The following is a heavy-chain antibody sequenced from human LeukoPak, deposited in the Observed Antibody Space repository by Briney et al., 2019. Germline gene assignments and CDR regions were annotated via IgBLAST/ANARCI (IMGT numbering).Heavy chain of an antibody. Sequence: GGSLRLSCAASAFSLNAYNMSWVRQAPGKGLEWVSAISGSGGSTYYADSVKGRFTISRDNSKNTLYLQMNSLRAEDTAVYYCASPPLYCSGGSCYDYWGQGTLVTVSS. V-gene: IGHV3-23*01. CDR3: ASPPLYCSGGSCYDY. J-gene: IGHJ4*02. CDR2: ISGSGGST. CDR1: AFSLNAYN. D-gene: IGHD2-15*01.